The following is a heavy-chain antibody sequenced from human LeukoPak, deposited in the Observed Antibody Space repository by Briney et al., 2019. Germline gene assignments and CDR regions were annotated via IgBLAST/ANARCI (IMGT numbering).Heavy chain of an antibody. CDR2: IRSSGDST. Sequence: GGSLRLSCAASGFTFSSYGMSWVRQAPGKGLEWVSGIRSSGDSTYYADSVKGRFTISRDNSKNTLYLQMNSLRAEDTAVYYCAKGGWTVIHYMGVWGKGTTVTISS. CDR3: AKGGWTVIHYMGV. D-gene: IGHD2-21*01. V-gene: IGHV3-23*01. J-gene: IGHJ6*03. CDR1: GFTFSSYG.